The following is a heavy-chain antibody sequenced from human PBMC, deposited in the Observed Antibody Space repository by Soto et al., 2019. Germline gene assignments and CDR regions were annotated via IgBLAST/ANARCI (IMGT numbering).Heavy chain of an antibody. CDR2: ISSSSGTI. CDR3: ARAYYDFWRGYPIDY. V-gene: IGHV3-48*01. CDR1: GFTFSSYS. Sequence: GGSLRLSCAASGFTFSSYSMNWVRQAPGKGLEWVSYISSSSGTICYADSVKGRFTISRDNAKNSLYLQMNSLRAEDTAVYYCARAYYDFWRGYPIDYWGQGTLVTVSS. J-gene: IGHJ4*02. D-gene: IGHD3-3*01.